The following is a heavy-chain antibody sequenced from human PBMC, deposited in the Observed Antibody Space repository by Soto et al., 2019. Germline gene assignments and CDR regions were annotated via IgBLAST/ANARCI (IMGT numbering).Heavy chain of an antibody. Sequence: QVQLVESGGGVVQPGRSLRLSCAASGFTFSSYAMHWVRQAPGKGLEWVAVISYDGSNKYYADSVKGRFTISRDNSKNTLYLQMNSLRAEDTAVYYCARGVWYDSSGYRLDCWGQGTLVTVSS. J-gene: IGHJ4*02. D-gene: IGHD3-22*01. CDR3: ARGVWYDSSGYRLDC. CDR1: GFTFSSYA. CDR2: ISYDGSNK. V-gene: IGHV3-30-3*01.